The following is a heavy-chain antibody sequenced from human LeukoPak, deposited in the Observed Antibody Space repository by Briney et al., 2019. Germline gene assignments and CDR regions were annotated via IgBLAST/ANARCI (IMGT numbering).Heavy chain of an antibody. J-gene: IGHJ4*02. CDR3: ARDSSTAFDY. D-gene: IGHD6-13*01. Sequence: GSLRLSCAASGFTFSSYWMSWVRQPPGKGLEWIGEIYHSGSTNYNPSLKSRVTISVDKSKNQFSLKLSSVTAADTAVYYCARDSSTAFDYWGQGTLVTVSS. CDR1: GFTFSSYW. CDR2: IYHSGST. V-gene: IGHV4-4*02.